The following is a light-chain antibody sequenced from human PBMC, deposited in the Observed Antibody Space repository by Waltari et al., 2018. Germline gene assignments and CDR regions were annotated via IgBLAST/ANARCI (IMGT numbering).Light chain of an antibody. J-gene: IGKJ2*01. CDR3: QQVNGYPQA. CDR2: GAS. V-gene: IGKV1-9*01. CDR1: QGISSY. Sequence: IQLTQSPSSLSASVGDRVTITCRASQGISSYLAWYQQKPGKAPKLLIYGASTLQSGVPSRFSGSGFGTDFTLTISSLQPEDFATYYCQQVNGYPQAFGHGTKLEI.